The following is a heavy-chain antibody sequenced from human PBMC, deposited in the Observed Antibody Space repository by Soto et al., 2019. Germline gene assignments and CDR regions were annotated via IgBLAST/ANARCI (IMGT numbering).Heavy chain of an antibody. Sequence: ASVKVSCKASGYTFTSYAMHWVRQAPGQRLEWMGWINAGNGNTKYSQKFQGRVTITRDTSASTAYMELSSLRSEDTAVYYCARVRYPQGYSSSWYPFDYWGQGTLVTVS. CDR3: ARVRYPQGYSSSWYPFDY. CDR1: GYTFTSYA. V-gene: IGHV1-3*01. CDR2: INAGNGNT. D-gene: IGHD6-13*01. J-gene: IGHJ4*02.